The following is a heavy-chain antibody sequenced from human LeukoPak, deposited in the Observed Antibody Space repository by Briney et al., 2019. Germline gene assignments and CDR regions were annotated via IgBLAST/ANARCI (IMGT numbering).Heavy chain of an antibody. D-gene: IGHD3-10*01. V-gene: IGHV3-21*01. CDR2: ISSSSSCI. CDR1: GFTFSSYS. Sequence: GGSLRLSCAASGFTFSSYSMNWVRQAPGKGLEWVSSISSSSSCIYYADSVKGRFTISRDNAKNSLYLQMNSLRAEDTAVYYCASDYGSGSTTDYWGQGTLVTVSS. CDR3: ASDYGSGSTTDY. J-gene: IGHJ4*02.